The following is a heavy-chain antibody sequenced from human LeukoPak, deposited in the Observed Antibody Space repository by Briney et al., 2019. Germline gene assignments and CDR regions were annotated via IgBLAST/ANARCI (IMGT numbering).Heavy chain of an antibody. V-gene: IGHV4-30-4*01. J-gene: IGHJ5*02. CDR3: ARGPTLDRGAPFDP. CDR2: IYYSGST. CDR1: GGSISSGAYY. Sequence: SQTLSLTCTVSGGSISSGAYYWSWIRQPPGKGLEWIGYIYYSGSTYYNPSLKSRVTISVDTSKNQFSLKLSSVTAADTAVYYCARGPTLDRGAPFDPWGQGTLVTVSS. D-gene: IGHD3-10*01.